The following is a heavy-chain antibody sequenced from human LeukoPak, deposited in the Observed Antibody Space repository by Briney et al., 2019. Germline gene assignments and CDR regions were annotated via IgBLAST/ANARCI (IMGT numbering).Heavy chain of an antibody. CDR3: VRGHIAASFDC. Sequence: GGSLRLSCAASGFTFSPYWMQWVRQAPGKGLVWVSHINSDGSTTTYADSVKGRFTISRDNAKDTLYLQMNSLRAEDTAIYYCVRGHIAASFDCWGQGTLVTVSS. V-gene: IGHV3-74*03. J-gene: IGHJ4*02. D-gene: IGHD6-13*01. CDR2: INSDGSTT. CDR1: GFTFSPYW.